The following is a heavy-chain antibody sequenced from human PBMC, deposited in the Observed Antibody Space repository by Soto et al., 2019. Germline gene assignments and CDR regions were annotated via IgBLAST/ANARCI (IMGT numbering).Heavy chain of an antibody. CDR2: IYAGDSDT. Sequence: PGESLKISCKGSGYRFTSYWIAWVRQMPGKGLEWMGIIYAGDSDTRYGPYFQGQVTISADKSISTAYLQWSSLKASDTAMYYCARRTDGTGAYIDFWGQGTLVTVSS. J-gene: IGHJ4*02. V-gene: IGHV5-51*01. CDR3: ARRTDGTGAYIDF. CDR1: GYRFTSYW.